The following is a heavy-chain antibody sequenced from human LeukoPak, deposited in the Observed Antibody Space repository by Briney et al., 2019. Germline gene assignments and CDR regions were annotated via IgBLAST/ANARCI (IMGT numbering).Heavy chain of an antibody. CDR2: INPNSGGT. CDR3: ARGHYYHSSGFYTPFDY. D-gene: IGHD3-22*01. V-gene: IGHV1-2*02. CDR1: GYTXTGYY. Sequence: ASVKVSCKASGYTXTGYYMHWVRQAPGQGLEWMGWINPNSGGTNYAQKLQGRVTMTTDTSTSTAYMELRSLRSDDTAVYYCARGHYYHSSGFYTPFDYWGQGTLVTVSS. J-gene: IGHJ4*02.